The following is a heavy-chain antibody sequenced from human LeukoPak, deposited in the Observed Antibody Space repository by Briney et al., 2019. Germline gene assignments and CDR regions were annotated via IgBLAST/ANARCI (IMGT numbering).Heavy chain of an antibody. CDR1: GGSISSYY. V-gene: IGHV4-59*01. J-gene: IGHJ5*02. CDR3: ARDLGGIFGGKKREGWFDP. CDR2: IYYRGST. Sequence: SETLSLTCTVSGGSISSYYWSWIRQPPGKGLEWIGYIYYRGSTNYNPSLKSRVTISVDTSKNQFSLKLSSVTAADTAVYYCARDLGGIFGGKKREGWFDPWGQGTLVTVSS. D-gene: IGHD3-3*01.